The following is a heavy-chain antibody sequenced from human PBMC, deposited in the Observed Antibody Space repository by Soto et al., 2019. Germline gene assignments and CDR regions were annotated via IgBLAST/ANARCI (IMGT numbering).Heavy chain of an antibody. J-gene: IGHJ6*02. D-gene: IGHD6-13*01. V-gene: IGHV1-18*04. CDR3: AIDLGSSWYPSYNYGMDV. Sequence: GASVKVSCKASGYTFTSYGISWVRQAPGQGLEWMGWTSAYNGNTNYAQKLQGRVTMTTDTSTSTAYMELRSLRSDDTAVYYCAIDLGSSWYPSYNYGMDVWGQGSTVTVSS. CDR2: TSAYNGNT. CDR1: GYTFTSYG.